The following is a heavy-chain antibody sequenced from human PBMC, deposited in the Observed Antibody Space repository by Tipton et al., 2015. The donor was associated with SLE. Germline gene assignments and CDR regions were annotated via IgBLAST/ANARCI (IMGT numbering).Heavy chain of an antibody. CDR2: ISAYNGNT. CDR1: GYTFTSYG. CDR3: AREREYCSGTSCLGYFQH. J-gene: IGHJ1*01. V-gene: IGHV1-18*01. D-gene: IGHD2-2*01. Sequence: QVQLVQSGAEVKKPGASVKVSCKASGYTFTSYGISWVRQAPGQGLEWMGWISAYNGNTNYAQKLQGRVTMTTDTSTSTAYMELRSLRSDDTAVYYCAREREYCSGTSCLGYFQHWGQGTLVTVSS.